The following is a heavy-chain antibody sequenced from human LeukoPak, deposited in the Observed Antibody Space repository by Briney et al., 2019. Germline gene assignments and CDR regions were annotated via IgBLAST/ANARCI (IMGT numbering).Heavy chain of an antibody. CDR1: GYTFTSYG. Sequence: ASVKVSCKASGYTFTSYGISWVRQAPGQGLEWMGWISAYNGNTNYAQKLQGRVTLTTDTSTSTAYMELRSLRSDDTAVYYCARWVWRLGELSLSYFDYWGQGTLVTVSS. J-gene: IGHJ4*02. D-gene: IGHD3-16*02. CDR3: ARWVWRLGELSLSYFDY. CDR2: ISAYNGNT. V-gene: IGHV1-18*01.